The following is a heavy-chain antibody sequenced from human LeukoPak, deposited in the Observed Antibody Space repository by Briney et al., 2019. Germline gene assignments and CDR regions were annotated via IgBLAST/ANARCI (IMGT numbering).Heavy chain of an antibody. CDR1: GFTFNTYN. Sequence: PGESLRLSCAASGFTFNTYNMNWVRQAPGKGLEWISSITSSSSYMYYADSVKGRFTISRDNAKNSLYLQMNSLRAEDTAVYYCARDRTYYYGSGSYYPYVYWGQGTLVTVSS. CDR3: ARDRTYYYGSGSYYPYVY. V-gene: IGHV3-21*01. D-gene: IGHD3-10*01. CDR2: ITSSSSYM. J-gene: IGHJ4*02.